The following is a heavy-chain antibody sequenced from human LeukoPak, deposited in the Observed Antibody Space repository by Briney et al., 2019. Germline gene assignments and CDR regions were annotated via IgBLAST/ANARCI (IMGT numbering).Heavy chain of an antibody. V-gene: IGHV1-3*01. D-gene: IGHD3-9*01. Sequence: GASVKVCCKASGYTFTSYAMHWVRQAPGQRLEWMGWINAGNGNTKYSQKFQGRVTITRDTSASTAYMELSSLRSEDTAVYYCARAIRYYDILTGYSPYYFDYWGQGTLVTVSS. J-gene: IGHJ4*02. CDR2: INAGNGNT. CDR1: GYTFTSYA. CDR3: ARAIRYYDILTGYSPYYFDY.